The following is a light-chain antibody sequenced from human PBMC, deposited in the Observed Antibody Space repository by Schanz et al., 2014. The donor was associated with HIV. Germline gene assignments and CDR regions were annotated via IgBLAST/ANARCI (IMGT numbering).Light chain of an antibody. CDR3: QQYYSTPFT. V-gene: IGKV4-1*01. J-gene: IGKJ3*01. Sequence: DFVMTQSPDSLAVSLGERATINCKSSQSVLYSSNNKNYLAWYQQKPGQPPKVLIYWASTRESGVPDRFSGSGSGTDFTLTISSLQAEDVAVYYCQQYYSTPFTFGPGTKVDIK. CDR1: QSVLYSSNNKNY. CDR2: WAS.